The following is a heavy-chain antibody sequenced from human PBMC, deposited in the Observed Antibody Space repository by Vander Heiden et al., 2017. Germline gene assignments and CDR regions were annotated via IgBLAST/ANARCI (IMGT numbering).Heavy chain of an antibody. CDR3: ARRVDGSDQD. Sequence: QLQLQESGPGLVKPSETLSLTCTGSGGSISSSSNYWGWIRQPPGKGLEWIGSIDYSGDTYWNPSLKRRVTISVDTSKNQFSLKLSSVTAADTAVYYCARRVDGSDQDWGQGTLVTVSS. D-gene: IGHD3-10*01. CDR1: GGSISSSSNY. V-gene: IGHV4-39*01. J-gene: IGHJ4*02. CDR2: IDYSGDT.